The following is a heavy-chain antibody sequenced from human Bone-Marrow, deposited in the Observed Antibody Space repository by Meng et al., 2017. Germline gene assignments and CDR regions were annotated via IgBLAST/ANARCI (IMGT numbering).Heavy chain of an antibody. CDR3: ATSNALPALNWFDP. J-gene: IGHJ5*02. V-gene: IGHV4-39*07. D-gene: IGHD1-1*01. CDR1: GGTFTSRGYY. CDR2: IYYSGST. Sequence: GSGPGLVKHWGTLSLLCTAAGGTFTSRGYYWGWIRQPPGKGLEWIGTIYYSGSTYYNPSLNSRVTISVDTSKNQFSLKLNSVTAADTALYYCATSNALPALNWFDPWGRGTLVTVSS.